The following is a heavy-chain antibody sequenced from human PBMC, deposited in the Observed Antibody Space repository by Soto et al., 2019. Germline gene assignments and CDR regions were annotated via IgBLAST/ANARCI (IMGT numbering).Heavy chain of an antibody. CDR3: AKGFGIQYYYYYYGMDV. CDR2: ISGSGGST. V-gene: IGHV3-23*01. J-gene: IGHJ6*02. CDR1: GFTFNSYA. D-gene: IGHD1-20*01. Sequence: GSLRLSCAASGFTFNSYAMSWVRQAPGKGLEWVSAISGSGGSTYYADSVKGRFTISRDNSKNTLSLQMNSLRAEDTAVYYCAKGFGIQYYYYYYGMDVWGQGTTVTVSS.